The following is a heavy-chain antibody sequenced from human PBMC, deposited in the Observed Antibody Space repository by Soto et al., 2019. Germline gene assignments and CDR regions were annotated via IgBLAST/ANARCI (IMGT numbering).Heavy chain of an antibody. CDR3: ARVAYSSGWPYYFDY. D-gene: IGHD6-19*01. Sequence: SETLSLTCAVSGGSISSGGYSWSWIRQPPGKGLEWIGYIYHSGSTYYNPSLKSRVTISVDRSKNQFSLKLSSVTAADTAVYYCARVAYSSGWPYYFDYWGQGTLVTVSS. CDR2: IYHSGST. V-gene: IGHV4-30-2*01. J-gene: IGHJ4*02. CDR1: GGSISSGGYS.